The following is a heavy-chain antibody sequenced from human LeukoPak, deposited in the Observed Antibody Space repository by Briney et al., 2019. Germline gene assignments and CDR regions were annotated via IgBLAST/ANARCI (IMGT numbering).Heavy chain of an antibody. CDR2: IRYDGSNK. CDR3: AKGDTAMVRRAFDI. J-gene: IGHJ3*02. CDR1: GFTFSSYG. D-gene: IGHD5-18*01. V-gene: IGHV3-30*02. Sequence: PGGSLRLSCAASGFTFSSYGMHWVCQAPGKGLEWVAFIRYDGSNKYYADSVKGRFTISRDNSKNTLYLQMNSLRAEDTAVYYCAKGDTAMVRRAFDIWGQGTMVTVSS.